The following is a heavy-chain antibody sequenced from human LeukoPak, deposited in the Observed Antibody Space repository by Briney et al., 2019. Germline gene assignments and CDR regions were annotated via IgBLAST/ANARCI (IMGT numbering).Heavy chain of an antibody. CDR1: GSTFSSYS. V-gene: IGHV3-21*01. Sequence: AGGSLRLSCAASGSTFSSYSMNWVRQAPGKGLEWVSSISSSSSYIYYADSVKGRFTISRDNAKNSLYLQMNSLRAEDTAVYYCARAPDDYDFWSGYYTTWRYFDYWGQGTLVTVSS. J-gene: IGHJ4*02. CDR3: ARAPDDYDFWSGYYTTWRYFDY. D-gene: IGHD3-3*01. CDR2: ISSSSSYI.